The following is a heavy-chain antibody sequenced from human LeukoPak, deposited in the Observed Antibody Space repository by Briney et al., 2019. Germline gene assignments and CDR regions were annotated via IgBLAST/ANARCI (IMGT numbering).Heavy chain of an antibody. Sequence: SVEVSCKASGGTFSSYAISWVRQAPGQGLEWMGRIIPIFGTANYAQKFQGRVTITTDESTSTAYMELSSMRSEDTAAYYCAREAKGNIVVVPAAMRLDPWGQGTLVTVSS. CDR3: AREAKGNIVVVPAAMRLDP. D-gene: IGHD2-2*01. V-gene: IGHV1-69*05. CDR1: GGTFSSYA. J-gene: IGHJ5*02. CDR2: IIPIFGTA.